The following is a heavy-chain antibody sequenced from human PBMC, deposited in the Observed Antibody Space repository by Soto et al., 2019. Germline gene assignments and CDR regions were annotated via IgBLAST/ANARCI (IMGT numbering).Heavy chain of an antibody. J-gene: IGHJ1*01. Sequence: SETLSLTCTVSGGSFSSSNDYWVWIRQPPGKRLEWIGYIYSSGSTHYNPSLQSRVSISIDPSKNQVSLKLNSVMAADTAVYYCAGYSNSWSKYVKHWGRGSLVTVSS. CDR1: GGSFSSSNDY. V-gene: IGHV4-61*05. CDR2: IYSSGST. CDR3: AGYSNSWSKYVKH. D-gene: IGHD6-13*01.